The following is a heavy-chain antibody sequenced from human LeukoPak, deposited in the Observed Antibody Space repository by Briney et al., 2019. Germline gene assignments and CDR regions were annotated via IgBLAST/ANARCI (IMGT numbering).Heavy chain of an antibody. D-gene: IGHD6-13*01. CDR3: ATSQGSWPDYFDY. CDR2: ISTSGSSI. CDR1: GFTFSSYE. Sequence: GGSLRLSCAASGFTFSSYEMNWVRQAPGKGLEWVSYISTSGSSIYYADSVKGRFTISRDNARNSLYLQMNSLRAEDTAVYYCATSQGSWPDYFDYWGQGTLVAVSS. J-gene: IGHJ4*02. V-gene: IGHV3-48*03.